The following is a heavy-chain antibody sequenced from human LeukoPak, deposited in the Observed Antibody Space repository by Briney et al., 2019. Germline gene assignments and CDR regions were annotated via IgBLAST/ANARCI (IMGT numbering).Heavy chain of an antibody. V-gene: IGHV3-7*03. CDR2: IKQDGSEK. Sequence: GGSLRLSCAASGFTFSSYWMSWVRQAPGKGLEWVANIKQDGSEKYYVDSVKGRFTISRDNSKNTLYLQMHSLRAEDTAIYYCARAAAACSSTSCYGHYWGQGTLVTVSS. CDR3: ARAAAACSSTSCYGHY. J-gene: IGHJ4*02. D-gene: IGHD2-2*01. CDR1: GFTFSSYW.